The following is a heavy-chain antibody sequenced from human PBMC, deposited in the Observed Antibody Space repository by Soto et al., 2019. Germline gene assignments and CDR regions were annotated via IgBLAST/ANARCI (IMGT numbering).Heavy chain of an antibody. J-gene: IGHJ4*02. CDR3: ARARRFWTSDFDY. CDR2: ISSSSSTI. Sequence: LRLSCAASGFTFSSYSMNWVRQAPGKGLEWVSYISSSSSTIYYADSVKGRFTISRDNAKNSLYLQMNSLRDEDTAVYYCARARRFWTSDFDYWGQGTLVTVSS. CDR1: GFTFSSYS. D-gene: IGHD1-1*01. V-gene: IGHV3-48*02.